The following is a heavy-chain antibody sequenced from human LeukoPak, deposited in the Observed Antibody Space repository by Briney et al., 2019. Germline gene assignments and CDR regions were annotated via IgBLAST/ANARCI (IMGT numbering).Heavy chain of an antibody. CDR2: INHSGST. CDR3: ARHRRPYDFWSWGLAWFDP. CDR1: GGSFSGYY. D-gene: IGHD3-3*01. Sequence: SGTLSLTCAVYGGSFSGYYWSWIRQPPGKGLEWIGEINHSGSTNYNPSLKSRVTISVDTSKNQFSLKLSSVTAADTAVYYCARHRRPYDFWSWGLAWFDPWGQGTLVTVSS. V-gene: IGHV4-34*01. J-gene: IGHJ5*02.